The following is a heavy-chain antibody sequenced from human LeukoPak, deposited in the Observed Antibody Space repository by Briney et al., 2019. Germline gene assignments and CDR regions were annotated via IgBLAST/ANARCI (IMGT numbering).Heavy chain of an antibody. CDR3: ARDAGGDSSGFVDF. V-gene: IGHV3-53*04. D-gene: IGHD6-6*01. J-gene: IGHJ4*02. CDR2: IYTDGKT. Sequence: GGSLRLSCAPSGFSVSSNYMSWVRQAPGKGLEWVALIYTDGKTYYAGSVKGRFTISRHNSNNTLCLQMNSLREEDTAVYSCARDAGGDSSGFVDFWGQGTLVTVSS. CDR1: GFSVSSNY.